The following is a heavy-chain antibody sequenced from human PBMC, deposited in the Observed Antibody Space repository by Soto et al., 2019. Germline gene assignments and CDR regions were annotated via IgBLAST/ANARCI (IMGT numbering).Heavy chain of an antibody. D-gene: IGHD6-25*01. V-gene: IGHV3-48*01. Sequence: PGGSLRLSCAASGFTFSTYSMNWVRQAPGKGLEWVSSISSSSTIYYADSVKGRFTISRDNVQNSLYLQMHSLRAEDTAVYYCAKSPGGYYSFDIWGQGTMVTVSS. CDR1: GFTFSTYS. CDR3: AKSPGGYYSFDI. J-gene: IGHJ3*02. CDR2: ISSSSTI.